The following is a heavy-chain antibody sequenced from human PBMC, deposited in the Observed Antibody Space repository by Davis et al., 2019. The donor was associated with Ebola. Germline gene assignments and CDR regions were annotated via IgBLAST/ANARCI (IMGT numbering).Heavy chain of an antibody. CDR3: ARTWELPYYYYGMDV. CDR2: INHSGST. Sequence: MPSETLFLTCAVYGGSFSGYYWSWIRQPPGKGLEWIGEINHSGSTNYNPSLKSRVTISVDTSKNQFSLKLSSVTAADTAVYYCARTWELPYYYYGMDVWGQGTTVTVSS. D-gene: IGHD1-26*01. CDR1: GGSFSGYY. V-gene: IGHV4-34*01. J-gene: IGHJ6*02.